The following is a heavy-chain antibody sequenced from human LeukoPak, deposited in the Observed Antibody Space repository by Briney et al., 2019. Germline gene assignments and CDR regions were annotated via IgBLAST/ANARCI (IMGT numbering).Heavy chain of an antibody. J-gene: IGHJ4*02. D-gene: IGHD3-10*01. CDR2: ISSSGSYI. V-gene: IGHV3-21*01. Sequence: PGGSLRLSCAASAFTFSSYSMSWVRQAPGKGLEWVSSISSSGSYIYHADSVKGRFTISRDNAKNSLYLQMNSLRDEDTAVYYCARGIIITEGLGYWGQGTLVTVSS. CDR1: AFTFSSYS. CDR3: ARGIIITEGLGY.